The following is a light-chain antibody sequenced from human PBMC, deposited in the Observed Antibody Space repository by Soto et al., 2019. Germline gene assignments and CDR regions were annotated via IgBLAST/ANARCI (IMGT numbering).Light chain of an antibody. J-gene: IGLJ1*01. CDR1: SSDVGGYNY. CDR3: SSYTSSSTLCV. CDR2: EVS. V-gene: IGLV2-14*01. Sequence: QSALTQPASVSGSPGQSITISCTGTSSDVGGYNYVSWYQQHPGKAPKLMIYEVSNRPSGVSNRFSGSKSGNTASLTISGPRAEDVAVYYFSSYTSSSTLCVFGTGTKVTVL.